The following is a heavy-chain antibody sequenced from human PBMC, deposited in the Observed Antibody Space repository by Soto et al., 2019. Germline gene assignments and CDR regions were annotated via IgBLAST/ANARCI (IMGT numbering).Heavy chain of an antibody. CDR2: IRSRSYAGTT. J-gene: IGHJ4*02. Sequence: PXGSLRLSCASSVFKFDDYAMSCVRQSPGRWLEWVGYIRSRSYAGTTAYAASVEGRFIISRDDTRSIAYLQMHGLRIEDTAVYYCTRDLFHDNSAQPFEYWGQGTLVTVSS. D-gene: IGHD3-22*01. CDR3: TRDLFHDNSAQPFEY. CDR1: VFKFDDYA. V-gene: IGHV3-49*04.